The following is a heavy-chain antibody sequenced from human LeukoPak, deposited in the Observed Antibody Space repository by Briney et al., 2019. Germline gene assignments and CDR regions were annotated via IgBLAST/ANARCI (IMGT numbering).Heavy chain of an antibody. Sequence: GGSLRLSCAASGFTFSNYGMHWVRQAPGKGLEWVAVMSYDGSNKYYADSVKGRFTISRDNSKNTLYLQMNSLRAEDTAVYYCARAPFYYDSSNYPYFDYWGQGTLVTVSS. CDR3: ARAPFYYDSSNYPYFDY. CDR2: MSYDGSNK. J-gene: IGHJ4*02. CDR1: GFTFSNYG. V-gene: IGHV3-30*03. D-gene: IGHD3-22*01.